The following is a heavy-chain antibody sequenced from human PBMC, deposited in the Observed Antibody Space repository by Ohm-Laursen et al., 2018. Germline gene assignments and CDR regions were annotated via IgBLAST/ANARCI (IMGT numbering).Heavy chain of an antibody. Sequence: SLRLSCSASGFTFSSYAMSWVRQAPGKGLEWVSAISGSGGSTYYADSVKGRFTISRDNSKNTLYLQMNSLRAEDTAVYYCAKGVRGIGGDYDYWGQGTLVTVSS. D-gene: IGHD4-17*01. J-gene: IGHJ4*02. CDR1: GFTFSSYA. CDR2: ISGSGGST. V-gene: IGHV3-23*01. CDR3: AKGVRGIGGDYDY.